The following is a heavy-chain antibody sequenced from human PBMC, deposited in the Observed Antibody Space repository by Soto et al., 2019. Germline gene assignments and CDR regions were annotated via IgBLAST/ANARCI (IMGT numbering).Heavy chain of an antibody. V-gene: IGHV3-23*01. Sequence: GGSLRLSCAASGFTFSSYAMSWVRQAPGKGLEWVSAISGSGGSTYYADSVKGRFTISRDNSKNTLYLQMNSLRAEDRTVYYCAKDTRSLAPWSSGYYYRVFDYWGQGTLVTVSS. CDR3: AKDTRSLAPWSSGYYYRVFDY. J-gene: IGHJ4*02. D-gene: IGHD3-22*01. CDR2: ISGSGGST. CDR1: GFTFSSYA.